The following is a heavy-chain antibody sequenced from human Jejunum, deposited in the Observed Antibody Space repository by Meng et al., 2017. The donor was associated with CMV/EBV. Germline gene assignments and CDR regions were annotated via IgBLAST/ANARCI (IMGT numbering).Heavy chain of an antibody. CDR3: ARDDGFGMDV. CDR1: AFTFSSFG. CDR2: IATSSTPL. Sequence: SCAPSAFTFSSFGMHCVRQAPGKGLEWVASIATSSTPLHYGDSLPGRFTVSRDNAKNSLYLQMDRLTSEDTATYFCARDDGFGMDVWGQGTTVTVSS. D-gene: IGHD3-3*01. J-gene: IGHJ6*02. V-gene: IGHV3-48*03.